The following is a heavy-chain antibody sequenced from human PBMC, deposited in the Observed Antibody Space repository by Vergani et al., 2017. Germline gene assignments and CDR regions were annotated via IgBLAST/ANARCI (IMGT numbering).Heavy chain of an antibody. CDR3: ARWGNEKRLDS. V-gene: IGHV3-33*01. CDR2: IWYDGSNK. D-gene: IGHD1-1*01. Sequence: QVQLVESEGGVVQPGRSLTLSCVASGFTFSSHGMHWVRQAPGKGLEWLAVIWYDGSNKYYGDSVKGRFTISRDNSKNTLYLQMNSLRVEDTAVYYCARWGNEKRLDSGGQGTLITVSS. CDR1: GFTFSSHG. J-gene: IGHJ5*01.